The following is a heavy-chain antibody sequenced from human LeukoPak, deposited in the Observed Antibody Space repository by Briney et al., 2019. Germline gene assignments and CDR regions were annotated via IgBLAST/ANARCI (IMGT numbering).Heavy chain of an antibody. V-gene: IGHV3-11*06. Sequence: PGGSLRLSCAASGFTFSDYYMSWIRQAPGKGLEWVSYISSSSSYTNYADSVKGRFTISRDNAKNSLYLQMNSLRAEDTAVYYCARDRYYDSSGYYYFLLPYFDYWGQGTLVTVSS. CDR3: ARDRYYDSSGYYYFLLPYFDY. CDR2: ISSSSSYT. CDR1: GFTFSDYY. D-gene: IGHD3-22*01. J-gene: IGHJ4*02.